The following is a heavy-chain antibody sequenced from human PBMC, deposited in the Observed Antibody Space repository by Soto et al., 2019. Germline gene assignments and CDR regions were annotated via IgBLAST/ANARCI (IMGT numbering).Heavy chain of an antibody. J-gene: IGHJ4*02. CDR1: GFTFSSYG. CDR2: ISYDGSNK. V-gene: IGHV3-30*18. Sequence: PGGSLRLSCEDSGFTFSSYGMHWVRQAPGKGLEWVAVISYDGSNKYYADSVKGGFTISRDNSKNTLYLQMHSLRAEDTAVYYCAKEGIMITFGGVIVLSPPDYWGQGTLVTVSS. D-gene: IGHD3-16*02. CDR3: AKEGIMITFGGVIVLSPPDY.